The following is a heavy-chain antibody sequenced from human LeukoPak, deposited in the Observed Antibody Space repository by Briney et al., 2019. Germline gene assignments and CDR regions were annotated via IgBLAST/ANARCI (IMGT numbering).Heavy chain of an antibody. J-gene: IGHJ2*01. CDR2: IRSKANSYAT. D-gene: IGHD3-10*01. Sequence: GGSQRLSCAASGFTFSGSAMHWLRQASGKGLECFGRIRSKANSYATAYAASVKGRFTVSRDDSKNTAYLQMNSLKTEDTAVYYCSSSLWFGELLKAFDLWGRGTLVTVSS. V-gene: IGHV3-73*01. CDR1: GFTFSGSA. CDR3: SSSLWFGELLKAFDL.